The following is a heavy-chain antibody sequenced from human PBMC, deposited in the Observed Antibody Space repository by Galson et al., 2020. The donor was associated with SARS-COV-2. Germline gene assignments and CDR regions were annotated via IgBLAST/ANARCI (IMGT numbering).Heavy chain of an antibody. Sequence: GESLKISCAASGFTFSGYWMSWVRQAPGKGLEWVANIKPDGSEKYYVDSVKGRFTISRDNAKNSLFLQMNSLRAEDTAVYYCARGHIVLMVYAREYYFDSWGQGTLVTVSS. CDR2: IKPDGSEK. V-gene: IGHV3-7*01. CDR3: ARGHIVLMVYAREYYFDS. D-gene: IGHD2-8*01. J-gene: IGHJ4*02. CDR1: GFTFSGYW.